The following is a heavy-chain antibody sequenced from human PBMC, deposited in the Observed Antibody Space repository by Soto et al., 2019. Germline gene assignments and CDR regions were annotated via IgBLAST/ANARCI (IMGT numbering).Heavy chain of an antibody. CDR1: GGTFSSYA. D-gene: IGHD5-12*01. V-gene: IGHV1-69*01. J-gene: IGHJ6*02. Sequence: QVQLVQSGAEVKKPGSSVKVSCKASGGTFSSYAISWVRQAPGQGLEWMGGIIPIIGTANYAQKFQGRVTITADESTSPAYMELGSLRSEDTAVYYCARTPYSGYDWGDYYYYGMDVWGQGTTVTVSS. CDR3: ARTPYSGYDWGDYYYYGMDV. CDR2: IIPIIGTA.